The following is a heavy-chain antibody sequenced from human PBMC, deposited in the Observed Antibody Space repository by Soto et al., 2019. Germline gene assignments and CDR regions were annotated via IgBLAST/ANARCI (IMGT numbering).Heavy chain of an antibody. J-gene: IGHJ4*02. CDR2: ISGSGGST. D-gene: IGHD1-20*01. V-gene: IGHV3-23*01. Sequence: GSLLLTCSASGFTFSSYAMSWVRQAPGKGLEWVSAISGSGGSTYYADSVKVRFTISRDNSKNTLYLQMNSLRAEDTAVYYCAKLTRRPGWGQGNLVTAS. CDR3: AKLTRRPG. CDR1: GFTFSSYA.